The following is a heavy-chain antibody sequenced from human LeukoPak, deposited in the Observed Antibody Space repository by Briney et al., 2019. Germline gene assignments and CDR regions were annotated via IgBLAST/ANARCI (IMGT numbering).Heavy chain of an antibody. D-gene: IGHD6-19*01. Sequence: SKTLSLTCTVSGGSISSGSYYWTWIRQPAGKGLEWIGHLYTSGTTSYNPSLQSRVTISADTSKHQFSLRLTSVTAADTAVYYCARAGGSVGWYGTIDSWGQGTLVTVSS. CDR1: GGSISSGSYY. CDR3: ARAGGSVGWYGTIDS. V-gene: IGHV4-61*09. J-gene: IGHJ4*02. CDR2: LYTSGTT.